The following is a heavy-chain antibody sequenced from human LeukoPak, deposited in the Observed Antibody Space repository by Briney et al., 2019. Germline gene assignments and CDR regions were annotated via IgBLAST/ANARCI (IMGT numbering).Heavy chain of an antibody. CDR3: ARGRAYYYDSSGYGLGY. CDR2: IIPILGIA. V-gene: IGHV1-69*04. CDR1: GGTFSSYA. Sequence: SVKVSCKSSGGTFSSYAISWVRPAPGQGLEWMGRIIPILGIANYAQKFQGRVTITADKSTSTAYMELSSLRSEDTAVYYCARGRAYYYDSSGYGLGYWGQGTLVTVSS. D-gene: IGHD3-22*01. J-gene: IGHJ4*02.